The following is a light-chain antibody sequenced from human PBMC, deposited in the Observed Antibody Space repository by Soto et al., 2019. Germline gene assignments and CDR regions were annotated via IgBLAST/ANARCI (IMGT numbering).Light chain of an antibody. Sequence: QSVLTQPPSASGTPGQRVTISCSGSSSNIGSNYVYWYQQLPGTAPKLLIYRNNQRPSGVPDRFSGSKSGTSASLAISRLRSEDEADYYCAAWDDSLSGPVFGVGTQLTVL. J-gene: IGLJ7*01. CDR3: AAWDDSLSGPV. V-gene: IGLV1-47*01. CDR2: RNN. CDR1: SSNIGSNY.